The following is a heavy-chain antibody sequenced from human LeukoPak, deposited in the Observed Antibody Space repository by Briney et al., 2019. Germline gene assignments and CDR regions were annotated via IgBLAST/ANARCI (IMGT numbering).Heavy chain of an antibody. J-gene: IGHJ6*03. D-gene: IGHD3-10*01. CDR2: IYYSGST. Sequence: SETLSLTCTVSGGSISSSSYYWGWIRQPPGKGLEWIGSIYYSGSTYYNPSLKSRVTISVDTSKNQFSLKLSSVTAADTAVYYCAREGGSGSYYINYYYYMDVWGKGTTVTVSS. CDR1: GGSISSSSYY. V-gene: IGHV4-39*02. CDR3: AREGGSGSYYINYYYYMDV.